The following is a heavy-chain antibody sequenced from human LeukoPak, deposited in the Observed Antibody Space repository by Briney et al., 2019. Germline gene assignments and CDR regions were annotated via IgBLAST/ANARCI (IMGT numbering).Heavy chain of an antibody. CDR3: ARDQIYGSFDY. D-gene: IGHD4-17*01. CDR2: ISSNGGRT. CDR1: GFTFSSYA. J-gene: IGHJ4*02. Sequence: PGGSLRLSCAASGFTFSSYAMHWVRQAPGKGLEYVSDISSNGGRTYYANSVKGRFTISRDNSKNTLYLQMNSLRAEDTAVYYCARDQIYGSFDYWGQGTLVTVSS. V-gene: IGHV3-64*01.